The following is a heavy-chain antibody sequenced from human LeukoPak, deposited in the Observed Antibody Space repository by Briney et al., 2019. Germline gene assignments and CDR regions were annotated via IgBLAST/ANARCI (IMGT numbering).Heavy chain of an antibody. CDR3: ARLGGSYYTY. Sequence: GGSLRLSCVVSGFAFSSYWVSWVRQAPGKGLEWVANIKQDGGEKYYVDSVKGRFTISRDNAKNSLFLQMNSLRVEDTAVYYCARLGGSYYTYWGQRTLVTVSS. CDR1: GFAFSSYW. CDR2: IKQDGGEK. J-gene: IGHJ4*02. V-gene: IGHV3-7*01. D-gene: IGHD1-26*01.